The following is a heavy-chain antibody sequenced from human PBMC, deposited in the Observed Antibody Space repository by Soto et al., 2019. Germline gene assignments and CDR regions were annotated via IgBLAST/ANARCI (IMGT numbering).Heavy chain of an antibody. CDR1: GASVNNGDHY. V-gene: IGHV4-30-4*01. D-gene: IGHD3-16*02. Sequence: SETLSLTCTVSGASVNNGDHYWSWIRQSPGKGLEWLGYINYSGSTFYNPSLKSRVTISVDTSKNQFSLELNSVTAADTAVYYCVRGQKIIVLAFDVWGQGTMVT. CDR2: INYSGST. J-gene: IGHJ3*01. CDR3: VRGQKIIVLAFDV.